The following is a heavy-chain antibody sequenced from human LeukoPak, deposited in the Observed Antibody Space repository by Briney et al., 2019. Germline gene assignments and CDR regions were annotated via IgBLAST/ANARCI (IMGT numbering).Heavy chain of an antibody. J-gene: IGHJ4*02. CDR3: AKGTGDNCYTPLDY. CDR1: GFTFSSYA. D-gene: IGHD2-15*01. V-gene: IGHV3-23*01. CDR2: ISGGGGST. Sequence: PGVSLRLSCAASGFTFSSYAMSWVRQAPGKGLEWVSVISGGGGSTYYADSMKGRFTISRDTSKTTLHLQMSSLRAEDTAVYYCAKGTGDNCYTPLDYWGQGALVTVSS.